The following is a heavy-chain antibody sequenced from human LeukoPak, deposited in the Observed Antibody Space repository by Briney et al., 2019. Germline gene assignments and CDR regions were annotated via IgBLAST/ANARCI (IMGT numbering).Heavy chain of an antibody. CDR1: GVSISSYY. J-gene: IGHJ5*02. D-gene: IGHD1-26*01. CDR2: GHYSGST. CDR3: ARSLGASPWFDP. V-gene: IGHV4-59*01. Sequence: PSETLSLTCTVSGVSISSYYWSWIRQPPGKGLEWIGYGHYSGSTNHNPSLKSRVTISVDTSKSQFSLKLSSVTAADTAVYYCARSLGASPWFDPWGQGTLVTVSS.